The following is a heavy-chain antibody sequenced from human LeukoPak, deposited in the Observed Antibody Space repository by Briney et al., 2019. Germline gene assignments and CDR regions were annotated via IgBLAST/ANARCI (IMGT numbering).Heavy chain of an antibody. Sequence: SETLSLTCTVSGGSISSYYWSWIRQPAGKGLEWIGRIYTSGSTPHTPSLKSRVTLSTDTSKHQFSLKLSSVTAADTAVYYCARDSGTTGEVKFDPWGQGTLVTVSS. D-gene: IGHD3-10*01. J-gene: IGHJ5*02. CDR2: IYTSGST. CDR1: GGSISSYY. V-gene: IGHV4-4*07. CDR3: ARDSGTTGEVKFDP.